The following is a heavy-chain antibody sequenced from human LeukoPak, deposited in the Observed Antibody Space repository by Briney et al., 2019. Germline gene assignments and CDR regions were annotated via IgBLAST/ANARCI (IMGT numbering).Heavy chain of an antibody. J-gene: IGHJ6*03. V-gene: IGHV3-21*01. CDR3: ARVGITMVRGAPYYYYMDV. Sequence: GGSLRLSCAASGFTFSSYSMNWVRQAPGKGLEWVSSISSSSSYIYYADSVKGRFTISRDNAKNTLYLQMNSLRAEDTAVYYCARVGITMVRGAPYYYYMDVWGKGTTVTISS. D-gene: IGHD3-10*01. CDR2: ISSSSSYI. CDR1: GFTFSSYS.